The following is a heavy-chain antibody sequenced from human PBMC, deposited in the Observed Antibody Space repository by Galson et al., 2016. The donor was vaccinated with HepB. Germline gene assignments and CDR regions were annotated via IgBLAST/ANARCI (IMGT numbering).Heavy chain of an antibody. J-gene: IGHJ4*02. V-gene: IGHV1-18*04. CDR2: IRAYNGNS. CDR3: ARDRAVPPSNFDS. CDR1: GYTFDING. D-gene: IGHD3-10*01. Sequence: SVKVSCKASGYTFDINGISWLRQTPAHGLEWLGWIRAYNGNSNHAQTLQGRVTLTTDTSTSTAYMELRALTSDDTAVYVCARDRAVPPSNFDSWGQGTLVAVSS.